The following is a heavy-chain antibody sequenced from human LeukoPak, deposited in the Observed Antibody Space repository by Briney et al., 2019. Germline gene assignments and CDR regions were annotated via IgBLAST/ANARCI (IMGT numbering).Heavy chain of an antibody. Sequence: GGSLRLSCVASGFTFTDYSMNWVRQAPGKGLEWLSYISRSGNTIHDADSVKGRFTISRDNSKNTLYLQMNSLRAEDTAVYYCAKDLPLHCVWGSYPGYWGQGTLVTVSS. CDR1: GFTFTDYS. D-gene: IGHD3-16*02. V-gene: IGHV3-48*01. CDR3: AKDLPLHCVWGSYPGY. J-gene: IGHJ4*02. CDR2: ISRSGNTI.